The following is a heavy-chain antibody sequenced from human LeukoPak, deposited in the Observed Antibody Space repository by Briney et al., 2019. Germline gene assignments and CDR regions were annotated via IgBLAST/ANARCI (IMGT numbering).Heavy chain of an antibody. CDR2: ISYDGSNK. CDR1: GFTFSSYA. Sequence: GGSLRLSCAASGFTFSSYAMHWVRQAPGKGLEWVAVISYDGSNKYYADSVKGRFTISRDNSKNTLYLQTNSLRAEDTAVYYCARDLATVAPAWYFDYWGQGTLVTVSS. CDR3: ARDLATVAPAWYFDY. D-gene: IGHD4-11*01. V-gene: IGHV3-30-3*01. J-gene: IGHJ4*02.